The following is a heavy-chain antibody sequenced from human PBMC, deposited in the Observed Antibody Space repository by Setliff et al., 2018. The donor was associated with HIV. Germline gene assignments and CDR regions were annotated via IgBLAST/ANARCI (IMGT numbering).Heavy chain of an antibody. CDR1: ASPLSTTGVG. V-gene: IGHV2-5*02. J-gene: IGHJ4*02. CDR3: ALSPGNCSPTSCPFDY. D-gene: IGHD2-2*01. Sequence: SGPTLGNPHQPPPLPSPVPASPLSTTGVGVGWIRQPPGKALEWLALIYWDDDYRYSPSLMSRLTITKDTPKNQVVLTMTNMDPLDTATYFCALSPGNCSPTSCPFDYWGQGTLVTVSS. CDR2: IYWDDDY.